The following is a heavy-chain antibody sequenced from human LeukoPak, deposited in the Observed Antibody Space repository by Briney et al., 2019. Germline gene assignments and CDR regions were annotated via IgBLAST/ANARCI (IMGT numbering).Heavy chain of an antibody. Sequence: PGGSLRLSCVASGFTFSSYSLHWVRQAPGKGLVWVSRVNSDGSSTSYADSVKGRFTISRDNAKNTLYLQMNSLRAEDTAVYYCTRLTAVTLEFWGQGTLVTVSS. CDR3: TRLTAVTLEF. V-gene: IGHV3-74*01. CDR2: VNSDGSST. D-gene: IGHD4-17*01. CDR1: GFTFSSYS. J-gene: IGHJ4*02.